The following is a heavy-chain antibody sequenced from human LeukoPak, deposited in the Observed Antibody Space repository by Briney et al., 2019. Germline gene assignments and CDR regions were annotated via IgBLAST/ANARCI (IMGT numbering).Heavy chain of an antibody. D-gene: IGHD4-17*01. J-gene: IGHJ4*02. V-gene: IGHV4-34*09. Sequence: PSETLSLTCAVYGGSFSGYYWSWIRQPPGRGLEWIGYIHYSGSTYYNPSLRSRLTMSVDTSKNQFSLKLSSVTAADTAVYYCARGAYGAANLDYWGQGTLVTVSS. CDR1: GGSFSGYY. CDR2: IHYSGST. CDR3: ARGAYGAANLDY.